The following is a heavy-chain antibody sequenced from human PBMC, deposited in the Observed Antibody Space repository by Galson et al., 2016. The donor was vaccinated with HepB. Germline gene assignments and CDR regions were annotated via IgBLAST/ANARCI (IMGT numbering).Heavy chain of an antibody. CDR2: IRTDGTVT. CDR1: GFNFSPYW. CDR3: RAGAF. Sequence: SLRLSCAASGFNFSPYWMHWVRQVPGKGLLWVACIRTDGTVTHYADSVKGRFAISRDNSKNTVYLQMNSLRAEDTAVYYCRAGAFWGQGTLVTVSS. J-gene: IGHJ4*02. V-gene: IGHV3-74*01. D-gene: IGHD6-13*01.